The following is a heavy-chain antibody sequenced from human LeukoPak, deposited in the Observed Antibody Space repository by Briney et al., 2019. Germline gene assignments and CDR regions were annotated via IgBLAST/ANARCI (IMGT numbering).Heavy chain of an antibody. CDR1: GGSISSYY. J-gene: IGHJ4*02. CDR3: ARGFGSGGYYDY. CDR2: IYTSGST. V-gene: IGHV4-4*07. Sequence: SETLSLTCSVSGGSISSYYWTWIRQPAGKGLEWIGRIYTSGSTNYNPSLKGRVTMSVDTSKNRFSLKLSSVTAADTAVYYCARGFGSGGYYDYWGQGTLVTVSS. D-gene: IGHD3-22*01.